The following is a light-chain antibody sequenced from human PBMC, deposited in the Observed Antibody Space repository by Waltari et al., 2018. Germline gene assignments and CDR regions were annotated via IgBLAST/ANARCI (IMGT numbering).Light chain of an antibody. Sequence: DIQMTQSPSTLSASVGDRVTITCRASQSISSWLAWYQQKPGKAPKLLTYKASSLESGVPSISGSGSGKEFTLTISSLQPDDFATYYCQQYNSYSCTFGQGTKLEIK. J-gene: IGKJ2*02. CDR3: QQYNSYSCT. CDR2: KAS. CDR1: QSISSW. V-gene: IGKV1-5*03.